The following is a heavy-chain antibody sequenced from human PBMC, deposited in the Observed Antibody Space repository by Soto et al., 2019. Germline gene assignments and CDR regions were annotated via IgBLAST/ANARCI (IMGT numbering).Heavy chain of an antibody. J-gene: IGHJ6*03. CDR3: ARAEKGYCSSTSCYDVYYYYYMDV. D-gene: IGHD2-2*01. Sequence: EVQLVESGGGLVKPGGSLRLSCAASGFTFSSYSMNWVRQAPGKGLEWVSSISSSSSYIYYADSVKGRFTISRDNAKNSLYLQMNSRRAEDTAVYYCARAEKGYCSSTSCYDVYYYYYMDVWGKGTTVTVSS. CDR2: ISSSSSYI. V-gene: IGHV3-21*01. CDR1: GFTFSSYS.